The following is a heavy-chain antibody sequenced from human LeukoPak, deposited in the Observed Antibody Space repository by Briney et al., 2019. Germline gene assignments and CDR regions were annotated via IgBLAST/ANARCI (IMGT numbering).Heavy chain of an antibody. Sequence: GGSLRLSCAASGFTFSSYSMNWVRQAPGKGLEWVSSISSSSSYIYYADSVKGRFTISRDNAKNSLYLQMNSLRAEDTAVYYCARSSGYLNWFDPWGQGTLVTVSS. V-gene: IGHV3-21*01. CDR1: GFTFSSYS. CDR3: ARSSGYLNWFDP. J-gene: IGHJ5*02. CDR2: ISSSSSYI. D-gene: IGHD3-22*01.